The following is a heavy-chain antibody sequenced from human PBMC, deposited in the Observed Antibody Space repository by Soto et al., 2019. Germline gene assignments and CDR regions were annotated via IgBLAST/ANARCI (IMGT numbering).Heavy chain of an antibody. J-gene: IGHJ5*02. Sequence: GESLKIACTGFGYTFTTFWISWVRQMPGKGLEWMGRIDPGDTYATYSPAFQGHVTISADKATSTAYLQWSSLKASDTAMYFCARIYCTTTTCDSWFDPWGQGTLVTVS. CDR2: IDPGDTYA. CDR3: ARIYCTTTTCDSWFDP. V-gene: IGHV5-10-1*01. CDR1: GYTFTTFW. D-gene: IGHD2-2*01.